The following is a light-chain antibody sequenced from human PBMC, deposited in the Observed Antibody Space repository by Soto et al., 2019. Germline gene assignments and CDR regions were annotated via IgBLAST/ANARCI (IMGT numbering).Light chain of an antibody. CDR1: QSIGTW. Sequence: DIQMTQSTSTLSAFIGDRVTITCRASQSIGTWLAWYQQKPGTAPKLLIYKASSLQSGVPSRFSGSGSGTEFTLTISSLQPDDFATYYCQQYVTAFRSFGQGTKVDIK. CDR3: QQYVTAFRS. CDR2: KAS. V-gene: IGKV1-5*03. J-gene: IGKJ1*01.